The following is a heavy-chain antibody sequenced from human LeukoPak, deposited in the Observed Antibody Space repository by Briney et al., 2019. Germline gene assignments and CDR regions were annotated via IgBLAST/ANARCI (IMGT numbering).Heavy chain of an antibody. CDR2: IHPEGNEK. Sequence: PGGSLRLSCAVSGFSFTNFWMSWVRQAPGRGLEWVANIHPEGNEKYHVESVKGRFTIPRDNTKNLLFLQMNGLRVEDTAVYYCARGDAFSGDHWGQGTLVIVSS. CDR1: GFSFTNFW. J-gene: IGHJ4*02. V-gene: IGHV3-7*04. CDR3: ARGDAFSGDH.